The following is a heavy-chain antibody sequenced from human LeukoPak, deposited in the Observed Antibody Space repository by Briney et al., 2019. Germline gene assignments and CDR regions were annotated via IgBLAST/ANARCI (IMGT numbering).Heavy chain of an antibody. Sequence: PGGSLRLSYAASGFIVSSNYMSWVRRAPGKGLEWVSVIYSGGNTHYADSVQGRFIISRDNSKNTLFLQMNSLRAEDTAVYYCANEGGLPGYFDYWGQGTLVTVSS. J-gene: IGHJ4*02. CDR2: IYSGGNT. V-gene: IGHV3-53*01. D-gene: IGHD3-16*01. CDR1: GFIVSSNY. CDR3: ANEGGLPGYFDY.